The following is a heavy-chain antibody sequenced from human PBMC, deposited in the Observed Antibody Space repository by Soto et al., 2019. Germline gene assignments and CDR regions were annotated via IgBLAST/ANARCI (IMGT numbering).Heavy chain of an antibody. D-gene: IGHD4-17*01. Sequence: SVKVSCKASGFTFTSSAVQWVRQARGQRLEWIGWIVVGSGNTNYAQRFQERVTITRDMSTSTAYMELSSLRSEDTAVYYCAADSADYVDPRFDYWGQGTLVTVSS. CDR1: GFTFTSSA. CDR3: AADSADYVDPRFDY. J-gene: IGHJ4*02. V-gene: IGHV1-58*01. CDR2: IVVGSGNT.